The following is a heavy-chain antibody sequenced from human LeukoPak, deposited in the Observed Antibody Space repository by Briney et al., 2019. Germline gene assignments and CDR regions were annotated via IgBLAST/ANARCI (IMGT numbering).Heavy chain of an antibody. Sequence: GGSLRLSCAASGFTVSSNYMCWVRQAPGKGLEWVSVIYSGGATFYADSVKGRFTISRDNSKNTLYPQMNSLRVEDTAMYYCARDSYYGSGSYYRYTFDYWGQGTLVIVSS. D-gene: IGHD3-10*01. J-gene: IGHJ4*02. V-gene: IGHV3-53*01. CDR3: ARDSYYGSGSYYRYTFDY. CDR1: GFTVSSNY. CDR2: IYSGGAT.